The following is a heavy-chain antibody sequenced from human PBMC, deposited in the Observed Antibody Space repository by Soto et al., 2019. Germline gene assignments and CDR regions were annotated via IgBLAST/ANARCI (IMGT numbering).Heavy chain of an antibody. V-gene: IGHV4-39*02. CDR3: AHGLHCGGDCHISEYLHH. D-gene: IGHD2-21*02. J-gene: IGHJ1*01. CDR2: LYYSGNT. CDR1: VGSISSSYYY. Sequence: SETLSLTCTGSVGSISSSYYYWGWIRQPRGKGPARIGGLYYSGNTYYNPSLKSRVNISVDTSKNFFSLRLNSVTAADTAVYYCAHGLHCGGDCHISEYLHHWGHGTLVTGSS.